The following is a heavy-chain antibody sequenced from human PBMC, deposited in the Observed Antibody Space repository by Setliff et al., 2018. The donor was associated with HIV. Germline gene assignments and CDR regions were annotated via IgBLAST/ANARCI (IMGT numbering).Heavy chain of an antibody. D-gene: IGHD3-9*01. CDR2: INEDGSEK. J-gene: IGHJ4*02. Sequence: LRISCAASGFTFGRYSMSWVRQAPGKGLEWVANINEDGSEKYYVDSVKGRFTISRDNAKNSLYLQVNSLRVEDSAVYYCASPTYYNFLNWGQGTLVTVSS. V-gene: IGHV3-7*01. CDR3: ASPTYYNFLN. CDR1: GFTFGRYS.